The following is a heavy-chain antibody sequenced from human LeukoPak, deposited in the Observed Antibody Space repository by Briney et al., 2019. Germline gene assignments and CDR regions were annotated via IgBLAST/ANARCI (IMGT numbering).Heavy chain of an antibody. Sequence: GGSLRLSCAASGFTFSSYAMSWVRQAPGKGLEWVSAISGSGGSTYYADSVKGRFTIYRDNSKNTLYLQMNSLRAEDTAVYYCAKGGYDFWSGYPFDYWGQGTLVTVSS. D-gene: IGHD3-3*01. CDR2: ISGSGGST. J-gene: IGHJ4*02. V-gene: IGHV3-23*01. CDR1: GFTFSSYA. CDR3: AKGGYDFWSGYPFDY.